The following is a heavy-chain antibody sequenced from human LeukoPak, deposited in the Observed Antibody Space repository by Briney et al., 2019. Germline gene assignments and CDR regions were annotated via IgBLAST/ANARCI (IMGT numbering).Heavy chain of an antibody. J-gene: IGHJ4*02. CDR2: IYYSGST. CDR1: GGSISSSSYY. D-gene: IGHD7-27*01. V-gene: IGHV4-39*01. CDR3: ARLLTGDRLFDY. Sequence: PSETLSLTCTVSGGSISSSSYYWGWIRQPPGEGLEWIGSIYYSGSTYYNPSLKSRVTISVDTSKNQFSLKLSSVTAADTAVYYCARLLTGDRLFDYWGQGTLVTVSS.